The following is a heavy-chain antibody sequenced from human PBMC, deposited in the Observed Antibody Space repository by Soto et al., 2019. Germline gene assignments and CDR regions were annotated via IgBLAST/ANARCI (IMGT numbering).Heavy chain of an antibody. J-gene: IGHJ3*02. CDR2: IIPILGIA. D-gene: IGHD6-19*01. CDR3: ANMGLAVAASAFDI. V-gene: IGHV1-69*02. Sequence: GASVKLSCSDSGGTISSYTISWVRQALGQGLEWMGRIIPILGIANYAQKFQGRVTITADKSTSTAYMELSSLRSEDTAVYYCANMGLAVAASAFDIWGQGTMVTVS. CDR1: GGTISSYT.